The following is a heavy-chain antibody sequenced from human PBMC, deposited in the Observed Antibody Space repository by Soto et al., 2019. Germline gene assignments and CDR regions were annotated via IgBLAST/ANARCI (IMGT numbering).Heavy chain of an antibody. CDR2: VDGSGGDT. CDR3: AKEIFAAAYAATSAFDL. V-gene: IGHV3-11*05. D-gene: IGHD2-8*01. J-gene: IGHJ4*02. CDR1: GFTFSDYY. Sequence: GGSLRLSCAASGFTFSDYYMSWIRQAPGTGPEWVAFVDGSGGDTSYADSVKGRFIISRDNSDNSLFLHMNSLRAEDTGRYFCAKEIFAAAYAATSAFDLWGQGTLVTVSS.